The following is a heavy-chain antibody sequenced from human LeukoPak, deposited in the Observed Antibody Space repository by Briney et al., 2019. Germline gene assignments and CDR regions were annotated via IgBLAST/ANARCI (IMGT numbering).Heavy chain of an antibody. CDR2: INTNNGNT. J-gene: IGHJ4*02. CDR3: ARRASGEDLFDY. Sequence: ASVKVSCKASGYTFTSYAFSWVRQAPGQGLEWMGWINTNNGNTNYVQRLQGRVTMTTDTSTSTAYMELRSLRSDDTAVYYCARRASGEDLFDYWGQGTLVTVSS. CDR1: GYTFTSYA. V-gene: IGHV1-18*01. D-gene: IGHD3-10*01.